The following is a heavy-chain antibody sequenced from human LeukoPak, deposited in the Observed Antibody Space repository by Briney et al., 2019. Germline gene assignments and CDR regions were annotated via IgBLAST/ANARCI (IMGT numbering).Heavy chain of an antibody. D-gene: IGHD3-10*01. J-gene: IGHJ2*01. CDR2: IRSKANSYAT. Sequence: TGGSLRLSCAASGFTFSGSAMHWVRQASGKGLEWVGRIRSKANSYATAYAASVKGRFTVSGDDSKNTAYLQMNSLKTEDTAVYYCSSSLWFGELLKAFDLWGRGTLVTVSS. V-gene: IGHV3-73*01. CDR3: SSSLWFGELLKAFDL. CDR1: GFTFSGSA.